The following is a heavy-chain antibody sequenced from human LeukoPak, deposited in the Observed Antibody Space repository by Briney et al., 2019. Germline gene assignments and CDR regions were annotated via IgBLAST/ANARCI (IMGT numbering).Heavy chain of an antibody. CDR3: AIRRGAAAGTE. CDR1: GFTFSSYA. Sequence: GGSLRLSCAASGFTFSSYAMHWVRQAPGKGLEWVAVISYDGSNKYYADSVKGRFTISRDNSKNSLYLQMNSLRAEDTAVYYCAIRRGAAAGTEWGQGTLVTVSS. CDR2: ISYDGSNK. D-gene: IGHD6-13*01. V-gene: IGHV3-30*04. J-gene: IGHJ4*02.